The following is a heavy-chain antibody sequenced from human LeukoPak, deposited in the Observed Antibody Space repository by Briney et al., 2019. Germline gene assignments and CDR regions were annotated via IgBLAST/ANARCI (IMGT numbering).Heavy chain of an antibody. CDR2: ISYDGSNK. D-gene: IGHD3-16*02. CDR3: AKSGVIHLDY. J-gene: IGHJ4*02. Sequence: PGGSLRLSCAASGFTFSSYAMHWVRQAPGKGLEWVAVISYDGSNKYYADSVKGRFTISRDNSKNTLYLQMNSLRAEDTAVYYCAKSGVIHLDYWGQGTLVTVSS. CDR1: GFTFSSYA. V-gene: IGHV3-30*04.